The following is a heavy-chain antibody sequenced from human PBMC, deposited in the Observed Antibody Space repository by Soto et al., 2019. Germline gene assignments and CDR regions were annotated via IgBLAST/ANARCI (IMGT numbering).Heavy chain of an antibody. Sequence: ASVKVSCKASGYTFTSYAMHWVRQAPGQRLEWMGWINAGNGNTKYSQKFQGRVTITRDTSASTAYMELSSLRSEDTAVYYCARDGTPPDHDYIWGSYRYTRGWYFDLWGRGTLVTVSS. J-gene: IGHJ2*01. CDR2: INAGNGNT. V-gene: IGHV1-3*01. CDR1: GYTFTSYA. D-gene: IGHD3-16*02. CDR3: ARDGTPPDHDYIWGSYRYTRGWYFDL.